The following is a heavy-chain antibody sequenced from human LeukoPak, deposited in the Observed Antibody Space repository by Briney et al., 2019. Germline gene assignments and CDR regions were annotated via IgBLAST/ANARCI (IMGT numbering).Heavy chain of an antibody. CDR2: INPNSGDT. J-gene: IGHJ4*02. Sequence: GASVKVSCKASGYTFTSYYMHWVRQAPGQGLEWMGWINPNSGDTNYAQKFQGRVSMTRDTSISTAFMELSRLRSDDTAVYSCVRDRSPAPGRSYARGHFDYWGQGTLVTVSS. CDR1: GYTFTSYY. CDR3: VRDRSPAPGRSYARGHFDY. D-gene: IGHD5-18*01. V-gene: IGHV1-2*02.